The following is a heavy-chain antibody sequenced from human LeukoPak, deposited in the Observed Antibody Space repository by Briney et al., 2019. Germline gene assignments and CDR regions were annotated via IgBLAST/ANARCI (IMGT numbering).Heavy chain of an antibody. Sequence: GGSLRLSCATSAFSVTSNYMSWVRQAPGKGLEWVSVFYKDGSTYHADSVKGRFTISRDNAKNTLYPQMNSLRAEDTAVYYCARDRETYYDILTGYYTLGDAFDIWGQGTMVTVSS. CDR3: ARDRETYYDILTGYYTLGDAFDI. D-gene: IGHD3-9*01. V-gene: IGHV3-66*01. CDR2: FYKDGST. CDR1: AFSVTSNY. J-gene: IGHJ3*02.